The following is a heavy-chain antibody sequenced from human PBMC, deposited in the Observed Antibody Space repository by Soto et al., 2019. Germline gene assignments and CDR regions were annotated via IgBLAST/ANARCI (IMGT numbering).Heavy chain of an antibody. CDR3: AKKVNSGPGSQYFDY. J-gene: IGHJ4*02. CDR1: GFTFSSYS. D-gene: IGHD3-10*01. CDR2: FRTSGDGGTT. Sequence: PGGSLRLSCAVSGFTFSSYSMSWVRQAPGKGLEWVSGFRTSGDGGTTYYADSVKGRFTISRDNSKKMLFLQMNSLRAEDTAIYYCAKKVNSGPGSQYFDYWGQGTLVTVSS. V-gene: IGHV3-23*01.